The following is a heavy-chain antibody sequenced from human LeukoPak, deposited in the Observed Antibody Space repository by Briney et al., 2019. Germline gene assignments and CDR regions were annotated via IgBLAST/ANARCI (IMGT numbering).Heavy chain of an antibody. CDR1: GFTFDDYA. CDR3: ARDRDYYDSSGYFTSPFDY. V-gene: IGHV3-9*01. J-gene: IGHJ4*02. D-gene: IGHD3-22*01. CDR2: ISWNSGSI. Sequence: GGSLRLSCAASGFTFDDYAMHWVRQAPGKGLEWVSGISWNSGSIGYADSVKGRFTISRDNAKNSLYLQMNSLRAEDTAVYYCARDRDYYDSSGYFTSPFDYWGQGTLVTVSS.